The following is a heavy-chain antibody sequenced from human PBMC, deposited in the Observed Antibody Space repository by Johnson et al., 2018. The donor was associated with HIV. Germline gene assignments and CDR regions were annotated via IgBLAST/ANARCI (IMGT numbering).Heavy chain of an antibody. CDR3: ARVRNSVPYHYSKYPLWSFDI. CDR2: ISYDGSNK. Sequence: QVQLVESGGGVVQPGRSLRLSCAASGFTFSSYAMSWVRQAPGKGLERVAVISYDGSNKYYADSVKGRFTISRDNSKKTLYLQMNSQRPEDRAWYYCARVRNSVPYHYSKYPLWSFDIWGQGTMVTVSS. J-gene: IGHJ3*02. CDR1: GFTFSSYA. V-gene: IGHV3-30*04. D-gene: IGHD4-11*01.